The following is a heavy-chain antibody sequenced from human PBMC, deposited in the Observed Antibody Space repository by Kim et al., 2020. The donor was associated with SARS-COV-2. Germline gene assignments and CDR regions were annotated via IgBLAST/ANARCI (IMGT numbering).Heavy chain of an antibody. V-gene: IGHV4-59*09. J-gene: IGHJ6*03. D-gene: IGHD6-13*01. Sequence: RVTISVDTSKNQFSLKLSSVTAADTAVYYCARGGSSSWYQNYYYYYMDVWGKGTTVTVSS. CDR3: ARGGSSSWYQNYYYYYMDV.